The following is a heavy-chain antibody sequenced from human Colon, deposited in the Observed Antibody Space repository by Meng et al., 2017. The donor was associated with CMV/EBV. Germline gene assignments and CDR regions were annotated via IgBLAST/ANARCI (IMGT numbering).Heavy chain of an antibody. V-gene: IGHV4-34*01. CDR1: GGSFSGYY. D-gene: IGHD3-10*01. CDR3: ARGLYGSGRHQIDY. J-gene: IGHJ4*02. CDR2: INHSGST. Sequence: QVPLQQWGAGLLKPSETLSLTCAAYGGSFSGYYWSWIRQPPGKGLEWIGEINHSGSTNYNPSLKSRVTISVDTSKNQFSLKLSSVTAADTAVYYCARGLYGSGRHQIDYWGQGTLVTVSS.